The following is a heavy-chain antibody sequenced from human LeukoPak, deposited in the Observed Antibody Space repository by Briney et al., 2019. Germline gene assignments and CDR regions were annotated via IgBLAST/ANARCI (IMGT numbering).Heavy chain of an antibody. V-gene: IGHV1-69*04. Sequence: SVKVSCKASGGTFSSYAISCVRQAPGQGLEWMGRIIPIFGIANYAQKFQGRVTITADKSTSTAYMELSSLRSEDTAVYYCARGTSATIFTLGWFDPWGQGTLVTVSS. J-gene: IGHJ5*02. CDR1: GGTFSSYA. CDR3: ARGTSATIFTLGWFDP. CDR2: IIPIFGIA. D-gene: IGHD5-12*01.